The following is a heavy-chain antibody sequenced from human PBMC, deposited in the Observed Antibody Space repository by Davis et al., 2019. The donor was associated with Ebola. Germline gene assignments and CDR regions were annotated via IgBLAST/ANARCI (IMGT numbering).Heavy chain of an antibody. CDR2: IYHSGST. V-gene: IGHV4-30-2*01. J-gene: IGHJ4*02. D-gene: IGHD4-17*01. Sequence: MPSETLSLTCAVSGGSISSGGYSWSWIRQPPGKGLEWIGYIYHSGSTYYNPSLKSRVTISVDRSKNQFSLKLSSVTAADTAVYYCARGRAVTYLDYWGQGTLVTVSS. CDR1: GGSISSGGYS. CDR3: ARGRAVTYLDY.